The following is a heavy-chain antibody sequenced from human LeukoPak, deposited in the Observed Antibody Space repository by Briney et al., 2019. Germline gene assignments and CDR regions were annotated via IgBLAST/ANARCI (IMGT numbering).Heavy chain of an antibody. V-gene: IGHV1-2*02. J-gene: IGHJ3*02. CDR1: GYTFTGYY. CDR2: INPNSGGT. CDR3: ARGGTHYDFWSGYPDAFDI. D-gene: IGHD3-3*01. Sequence: ASVKVSCKASGYTFTGYYMHWVRQAPGQGLEWMGWINPNSGGTNYAQKFQGRVTMTRDTSISTAYMELSRLRSDDTAVYYCARGGTHYDFWSGYPDAFDIWGQGTMVTVSS.